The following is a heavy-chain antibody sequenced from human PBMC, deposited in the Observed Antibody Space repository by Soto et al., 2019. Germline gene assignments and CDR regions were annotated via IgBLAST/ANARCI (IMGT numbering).Heavy chain of an antibody. V-gene: IGHV1-69*13. J-gene: IGHJ4*02. CDR1: GGTFSSYA. CDR2: IIPILGTA. D-gene: IGHD3-22*01. CDR3: AGGSYYYDSSGYYFDY. Sequence: SVKVSCKASGGTFSSYAISWVRQAPGQGLEWMGGIIPILGTANYAQKFQGRVTITADESTSTAYMELSSLRSEDTAVYYCAGGSYYYDSSGYYFDYWGQGTLVTVSS.